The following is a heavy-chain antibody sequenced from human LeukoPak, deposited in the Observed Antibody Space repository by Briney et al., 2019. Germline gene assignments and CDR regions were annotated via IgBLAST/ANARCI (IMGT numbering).Heavy chain of an antibody. CDR2: TSGYSGNT. CDR1: GYTFTSHD. D-gene: IGHD5/OR15-5a*01. CDR3: ARGAVSTHGFDY. J-gene: IGHJ4*02. V-gene: IGHV1-18*01. Sequence: ASVKVSCKTSGYTFTSHDISWGRQAPGQGLEGMGWTSGYSGNTNHAQKFQGRVTMTTDTSTSTAYMELRSLRPDDTAVYYCARGAVSTHGFDYWGQGTLVTVSS.